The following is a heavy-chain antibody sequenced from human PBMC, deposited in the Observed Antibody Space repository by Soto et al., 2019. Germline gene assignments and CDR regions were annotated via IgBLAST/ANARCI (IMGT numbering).Heavy chain of an antibody. J-gene: IGHJ4*02. V-gene: IGHV4-39*01. CDR2: IYYSGST. CDR3: ARGDMYGDYLFDY. Sequence: SETLSLTCTVSGGSISSSSYYWGWIRQPPGKGLEWIGSIYYSGSTYYNPSLKSRVTISVDTSKNQFSLKLSSVTAADTAVYYCARGDMYGDYLFDYMGQITLVTVSS. D-gene: IGHD4-17*01. CDR1: GGSISSSSYY.